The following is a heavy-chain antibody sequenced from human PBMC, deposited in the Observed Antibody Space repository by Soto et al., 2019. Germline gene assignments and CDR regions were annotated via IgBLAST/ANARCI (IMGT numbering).Heavy chain of an antibody. CDR2: INHSGST. CDR1: GGSFSGYY. V-gene: IGHV4-34*01. CDR3: ARVGIVAKDDGFDP. J-gene: IGHJ5*02. Sequence: SETLSLTCAVYGGSFSGYYWSWIRKPPGKGLEWIGEINHSGSTNYNPSLKSRVTISVDTSKNQFSLKLSSVTAADTAVYYCARVGIVAKDDGFDPWGQGTLVTVSS. D-gene: IGHD5-12*01.